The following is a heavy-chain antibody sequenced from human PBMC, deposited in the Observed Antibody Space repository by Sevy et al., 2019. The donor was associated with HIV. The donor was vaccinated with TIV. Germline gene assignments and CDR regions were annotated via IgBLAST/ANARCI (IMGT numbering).Heavy chain of an antibody. CDR1: GFTFSSYW. CDR3: ARDTEDSGGPAAGTAEVCDY. D-gene: IGHD6-13*01. J-gene: IGHJ4*02. CDR2: INSDGSST. V-gene: IGHV3-74*01. Sequence: GGSLRLSCAASGFTFSSYWMHWVRQAPGKGLVWVSRINSDGSSTSYADSVKGRFTISRDNAKNTLYLQLNSLRAEDTAVYYCARDTEDSGGPAAGTAEVCDYWGQGTLVTVSS.